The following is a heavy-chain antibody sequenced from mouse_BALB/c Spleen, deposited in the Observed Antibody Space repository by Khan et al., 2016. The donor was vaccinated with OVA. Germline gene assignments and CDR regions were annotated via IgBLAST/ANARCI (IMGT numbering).Heavy chain of an antibody. CDR3: ARASYDCFDY. CDR1: GFTFSGFG. D-gene: IGHD2-12*01. V-gene: IGHV5-17*02. CDR2: ISSDSNTI. J-gene: IGHJ2*01. Sequence: EVELVESGGGLVQTGGSRILSCAASGFTFSGFGMHWVRQAPEKGLEWVAYISSDSNTIYYADTVKGRFTISRDNTKSSLFLQRTCLRAEGTGRYYCARASYDCFDYWGQGATLTVSS.